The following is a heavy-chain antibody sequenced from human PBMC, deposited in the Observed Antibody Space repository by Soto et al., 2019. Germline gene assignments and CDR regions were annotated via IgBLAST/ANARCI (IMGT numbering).Heavy chain of an antibody. V-gene: IGHV3-23*01. CDR3: AKSARVRGGGWFDP. CDR2: ISGSGGNT. CDR1: RFTFSTYA. Sequence: EVQLLESGGGLVQPGGSLRLSCAASRFTFSTYALTWVRQAPGKGLEWVSDISGSGGNTYYADSVKGRFTISRDNSKNTLYLQMNSLGAEDTAVYYWAKSARVRGGGWFDPWGQGTLVTVSS. J-gene: IGHJ5*02. D-gene: IGHD3-10*01.